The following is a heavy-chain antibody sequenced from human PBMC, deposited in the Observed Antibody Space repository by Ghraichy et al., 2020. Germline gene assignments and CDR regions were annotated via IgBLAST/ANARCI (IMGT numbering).Heavy chain of an antibody. CDR1: GFTFSSYG. D-gene: IGHD4-17*01. J-gene: IGHJ4*02. CDR2: IWYDGSNK. CDR3: ARDVGDYGDYVTPIDY. V-gene: IGHV3-33*01. Sequence: GGSLRLSCAASGFTFSSYGMHWVRQAPGKGLEWVAVIWYDGSNKYYADSVKGRFTISRDNSKNTLYLQMNSLRAEDTAVYYCARDVGDYGDYVTPIDYWGQGTLVTVSS.